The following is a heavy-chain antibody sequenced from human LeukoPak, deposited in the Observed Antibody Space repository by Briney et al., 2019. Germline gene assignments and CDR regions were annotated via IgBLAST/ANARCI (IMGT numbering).Heavy chain of an antibody. CDR3: ARTGRFLEWASDY. J-gene: IGHJ4*02. CDR1: GASVTSGSFY. D-gene: IGHD3-3*01. Sequence: SETLSLTCIVSGASVTSGSFYWRWIRQPPGKGLEWIGCVDYSGSTNYNPSLRGRVTISLDTSNKQFSLKLTSMTAADTAVYYCARTGRFLEWASDYWGQGTMVTVSS. V-gene: IGHV4-61*01. CDR2: VDYSGST.